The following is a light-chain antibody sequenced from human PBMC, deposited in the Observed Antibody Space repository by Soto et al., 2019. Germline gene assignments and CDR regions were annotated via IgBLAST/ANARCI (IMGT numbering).Light chain of an antibody. V-gene: IGKV3-20*01. CDR3: QQYGSSPTWT. Sequence: EIVLTQSPATLSLSPGERATLSCRASHSVSSSYFAWYQQKPGQAPRLLIYGASSRATGIPDRFSGSGSGTVFTLTISRLEPEDFAVYYCQQYGSSPTWTFGQGTKVDI. J-gene: IGKJ1*01. CDR2: GAS. CDR1: HSVSSSY.